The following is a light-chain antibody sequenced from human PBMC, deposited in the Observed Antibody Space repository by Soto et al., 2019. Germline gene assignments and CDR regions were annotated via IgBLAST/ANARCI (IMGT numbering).Light chain of an antibody. CDR3: TSYTSDSTYV. Sequence: QSVLSQPASVSGSPGQSITISCTGTSTDVGRYNYVSWYQQHPGKAPKLMVYDVSNRPSWFSNRFSGSKSGITASLTISGLQAEDEADYYCTSYTSDSTYVFGTGTKVTVL. CDR1: STDVGRYNY. V-gene: IGLV2-14*01. J-gene: IGLJ1*01. CDR2: DVS.